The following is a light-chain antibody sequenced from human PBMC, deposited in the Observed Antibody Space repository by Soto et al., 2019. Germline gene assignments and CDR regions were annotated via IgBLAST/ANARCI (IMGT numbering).Light chain of an antibody. CDR3: QQYVTSAIT. CDR1: QSVSSR. Sequence: IVLTQSPGTLSLSPGEGATLSCRASQSVSSRLAWYQQKPGQAPRLLISGASSRATGIPDRFSGSGSGTDFTLTISRLEPEDFALYYCQQYVTSAITFGQGTRLEIK. J-gene: IGKJ5*01. CDR2: GAS. V-gene: IGKV3-20*01.